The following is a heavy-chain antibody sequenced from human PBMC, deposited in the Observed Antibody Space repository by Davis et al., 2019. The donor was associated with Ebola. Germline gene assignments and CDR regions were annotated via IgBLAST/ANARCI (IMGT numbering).Heavy chain of an antibody. D-gene: IGHD3-3*01. J-gene: IGHJ6*02. Sequence: MPLETLSLTCAVYGGSFSGYYWSWIRQPPGKGLEWIGEINHSGSTNYNPSLKSRVTISVDTSKNQFSLKLSSVTAADTAVYYCARDLLLEWLLCGMDVWGQGTTVTVSS. CDR2: INHSGST. V-gene: IGHV4-34*01. CDR1: GGSFSGYY. CDR3: ARDLLLEWLLCGMDV.